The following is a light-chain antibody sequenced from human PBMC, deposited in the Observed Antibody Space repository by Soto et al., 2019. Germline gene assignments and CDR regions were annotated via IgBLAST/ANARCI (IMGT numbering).Light chain of an antibody. J-gene: IGLJ2*01. CDR1: SSNIGAGYD. CDR2: GNT. V-gene: IGLV1-40*01. Sequence: QAVVTQPPSVSGAPGQRVTISCTGSSSNIGAGYDVPWYQQLPGTAPKLLVHGNTDRPSGVPDRFSGSKSGTSASLAITGLHAEDESDCYCQSYDSSLSGWLFGGGTKLTVL. CDR3: QSYDSSLSGWL.